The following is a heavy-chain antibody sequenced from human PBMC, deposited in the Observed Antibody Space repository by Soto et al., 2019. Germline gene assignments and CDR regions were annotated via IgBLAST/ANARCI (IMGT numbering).Heavy chain of an antibody. Sequence: SETLSLTCTVSGGSVSSGSYYWSWIRQPPGKGLEWIGYIYYSGSTNYNPSLKSRVTISVDTSKNQFSLKLSSVTAADTAVYYRARAPIAAAPFDYWGQGTLVTVYS. V-gene: IGHV4-61*01. CDR1: GGSVSSGSYY. CDR2: IYYSGST. J-gene: IGHJ4*02. D-gene: IGHD6-13*01. CDR3: ARAPIAAAPFDY.